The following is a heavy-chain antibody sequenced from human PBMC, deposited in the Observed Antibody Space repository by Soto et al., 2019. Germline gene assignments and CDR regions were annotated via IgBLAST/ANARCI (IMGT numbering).Heavy chain of an antibody. CDR2: ISTSGSST. D-gene: IGHD1-26*01. J-gene: IGHJ6*03. CDR3: ANLAKNYYHYMDV. CDR1: GFSFRDYY. Sequence: GSLRLSCAASGFSFRDYYMSWIRQAPGKGLEWVSLISTSGSSTDYADSVKGRFTISRDNAKNSLSLQMNSLRAEDTAVYYCANLAKNYYHYMDVWGKGTTVTVSS. V-gene: IGHV3-11*01.